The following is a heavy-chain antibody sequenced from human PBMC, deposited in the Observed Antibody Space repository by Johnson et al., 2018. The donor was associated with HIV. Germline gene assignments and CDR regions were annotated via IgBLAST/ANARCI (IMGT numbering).Heavy chain of an antibody. CDR2: IKQDGSEK. D-gene: IGHD2-8*02. J-gene: IGHJ3*02. V-gene: IGHV3-7*05. Sequence: EVQLVESGGGLVQRGGSLRLSCAASGFTFSSYWMTWVRQAPGKGLEWVANIKQDGSEKHYVDSVKGRFTISRDNAKNSLYLQMNSLRAEDTAVYYCARDELYRRYALTAFDIWGQGTMVTVSS. CDR1: GFTFSSYW. CDR3: ARDELYRRYALTAFDI.